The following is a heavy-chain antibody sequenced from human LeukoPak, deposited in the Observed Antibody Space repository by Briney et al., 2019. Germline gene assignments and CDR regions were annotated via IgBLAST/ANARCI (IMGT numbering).Heavy chain of an antibody. V-gene: IGHV1-24*01. CDR3: ATSVLRLVRFFDY. J-gene: IGHJ4*02. Sequence: ASVKVSCKVSGYTLTELSMHWVRQAPGNGLEWVGGFDPEDGETIYAQKFQGRVTMTEDTSTDTAYMELSSLRSEDTAVYCCATSVLRLVRFFDYWGQGTLVTVSS. CDR2: FDPEDGET. CDR1: GYTLTELS. D-gene: IGHD6-6*01.